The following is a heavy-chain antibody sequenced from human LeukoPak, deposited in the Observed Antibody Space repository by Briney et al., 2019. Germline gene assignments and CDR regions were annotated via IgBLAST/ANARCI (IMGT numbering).Heavy chain of an antibody. J-gene: IGHJ4*02. CDR2: ISSSSSYI. CDR3: ARVAVTRLYFDY. V-gene: IGHV3-21*01. D-gene: IGHD4-17*01. CDR1: GFTFSSYN. Sequence: GGSLRLSCAASGFTFSSYNMNWVRQAPGKGLEWVSSISSSSSYIYHADSVKGRFTISRDNAKNSLYLQMNSLRAEDTAVYYCARVAVTRLYFDYWGQGTLVTVSS.